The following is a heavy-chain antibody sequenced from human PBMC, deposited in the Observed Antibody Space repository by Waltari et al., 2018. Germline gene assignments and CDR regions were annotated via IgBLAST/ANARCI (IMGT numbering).Heavy chain of an antibody. CDR3: ARDRGRGLYLDT. Sequence: QLLLQESGPGLVKPSGTLSLICAVSGDSISVTHWWSWVRQSPGKGLEWIGQVHGSGRTNYNPSFASRVTVSLDTSTYHFALKLTSATAADTALYFCARDRGRGLYLDTWGQGTLVTVSP. J-gene: IGHJ4*02. V-gene: IGHV4-4*02. CDR2: VHGSGRT. CDR1: GDSISVTHW. D-gene: IGHD2-15*01.